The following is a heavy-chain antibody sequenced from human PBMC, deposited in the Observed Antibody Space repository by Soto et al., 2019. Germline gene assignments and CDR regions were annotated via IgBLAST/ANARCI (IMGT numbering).Heavy chain of an antibody. D-gene: IGHD2-15*01. Sequence: EVQLLESGGGLVQPGGSLRLSCAASGFSFSSYAMSWVRQAPGKGLEWVSAISGSGGSTYYADSVKGRFTISRDNSKNTLYLQMNSLRADDTAVYYCAKSLARLGGKLLLRNSIDYWGQGTLVTVSS. CDR3: AKSLARLGGKLLLRNSIDY. V-gene: IGHV3-23*01. J-gene: IGHJ4*02. CDR2: ISGSGGST. CDR1: GFSFSSYA.